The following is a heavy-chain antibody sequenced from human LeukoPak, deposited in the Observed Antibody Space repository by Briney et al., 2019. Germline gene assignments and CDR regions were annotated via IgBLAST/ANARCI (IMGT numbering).Heavy chain of an antibody. J-gene: IGHJ5*02. CDR1: GFTFSNYN. CDR3: ARGTPDLRFSFDP. D-gene: IGHD4-17*01. Sequence: GGSLRLSCAASGFTFSNYNMDWVRQAPGKGLEWVSYISSRSSTIYYADSVKGRFTISRDNAKNSLYLQMNSLRAEDTAVYYCARGTPDLRFSFDPWGQGILVTVSS. CDR2: ISSRSSTI. V-gene: IGHV3-48*01.